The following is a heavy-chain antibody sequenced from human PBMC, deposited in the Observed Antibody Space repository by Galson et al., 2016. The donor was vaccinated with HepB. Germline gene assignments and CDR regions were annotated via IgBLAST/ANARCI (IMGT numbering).Heavy chain of an antibody. D-gene: IGHD3-3*01. Sequence: SLRLSCAASGFSFSSYDMNWVRQPPGKGREGVSIIRANGEAAYYTDSVQGRFTISRDISRKTLFLEVNSLRDEDTAVYYCARRADLALGNFWFIYGMDVWGQGTTVTVSS. J-gene: IGHJ6*02. CDR3: ARRADLALGNFWFIYGMDV. V-gene: IGHV3-23*01. CDR1: GFSFSSYD. CDR2: IRANGEAA.